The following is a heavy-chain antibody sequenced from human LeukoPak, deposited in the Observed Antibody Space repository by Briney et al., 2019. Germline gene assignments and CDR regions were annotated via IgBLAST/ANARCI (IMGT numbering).Heavy chain of an antibody. CDR2: INPTGGST. D-gene: IGHD3-3*01. V-gene: IGHV1-46*01. CDR3: ARGGGLGFWSGYYRGFDY. J-gene: IGHJ4*02. CDR1: GYIFRDFF. Sequence: ASVKVSCKASGYIFRDFFIHWVRQAPGQGLQWMGLINPTGGSTGYAQKFQGRVTMTRDMSTSTDYMELSSLRSEDTAVYYCARGGGLGFWSGYYRGFDYWGQGTLVTVSS.